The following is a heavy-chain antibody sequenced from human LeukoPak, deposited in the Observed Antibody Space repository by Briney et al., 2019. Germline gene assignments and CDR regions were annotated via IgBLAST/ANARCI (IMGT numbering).Heavy chain of an antibody. CDR1: GYTFTGYY. Sequence: ASVKVSCKASGYTFTGYYMHWVRQAPGQGLEWMEWINPNSGGTNYAQKFQGRVTMTRDTSISTAYMELSRLRSDDTAVYYCARDLLRYCSSTSCNIDYWGQGTLVTVSS. CDR3: ARDLLRYCSSTSCNIDY. V-gene: IGHV1-2*02. D-gene: IGHD2-2*02. J-gene: IGHJ4*02. CDR2: INPNSGGT.